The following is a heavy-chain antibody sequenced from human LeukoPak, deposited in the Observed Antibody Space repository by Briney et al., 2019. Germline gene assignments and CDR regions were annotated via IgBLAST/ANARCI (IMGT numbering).Heavy chain of an antibody. D-gene: IGHD4-17*01. J-gene: IGHJ4*02. Sequence: GGSLRLSCAATGFTFDDYAMHWVRQAPGKGLEWVSGISWNSGSIGYADSVKGRFTISRDNAKNSLYLQMNSLRAEDTAVYYCAEDGDHGYWGQGTLVTVSS. CDR1: GFTFDDYA. CDR3: AEDGDHGY. V-gene: IGHV3-9*01. CDR2: ISWNSGSI.